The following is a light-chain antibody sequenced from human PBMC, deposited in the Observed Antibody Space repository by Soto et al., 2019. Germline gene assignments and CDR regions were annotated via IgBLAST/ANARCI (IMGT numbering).Light chain of an antibody. V-gene: IGLV1-44*01. J-gene: IGLJ7*01. Sequence: QSVLTQPPSASGTPGQRVTSSCSGSSSNIGSNTVNWYHQVPGTAPKLLIHTDDQRPPGVPDRFSGSRSGTSASLAITGLQSEDEGDYYCAAWDDSLSVVFGGGTQLTVL. CDR2: TDD. CDR1: SSNIGSNT. CDR3: AAWDDSLSVV.